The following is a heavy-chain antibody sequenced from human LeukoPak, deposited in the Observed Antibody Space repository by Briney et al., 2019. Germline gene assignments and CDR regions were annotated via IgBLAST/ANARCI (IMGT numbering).Heavy chain of an antibody. CDR1: GYSISSGYY. CDR3: ARDLAGYSYGRDDYYYYYMDV. CDR2: IYHSGST. V-gene: IGHV4-38-2*02. D-gene: IGHD5-18*01. J-gene: IGHJ6*03. Sequence: SETLSLTCTVSGYSISSGYYWAWIRQPPGKGLEWIGSIYHSGSTYYNPSLKSRVTISVDTSKNQFSLKLSSVTAADTAVYYCARDLAGYSYGRDDYYYYYMDVWGKGTTVTISS.